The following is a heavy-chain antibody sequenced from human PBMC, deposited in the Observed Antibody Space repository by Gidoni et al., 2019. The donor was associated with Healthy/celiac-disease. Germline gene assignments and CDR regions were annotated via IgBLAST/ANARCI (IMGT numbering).Heavy chain of an antibody. D-gene: IGHD3-22*01. CDR2: ISGSGGST. Sequence: EVQLLESGGGLVQPGGSLRLSCAASGFTFSSYAMSWVRQAPGKGLGWVSAISGSGGSTYYADSVKGRFTISRDNSKNTLYLQMNSLRAEDTAVYYCAKDGTYDSSGLDAFDIWGQGTMVTVSS. J-gene: IGHJ3*02. CDR3: AKDGTYDSSGLDAFDI. CDR1: GFTFSSYA. V-gene: IGHV3-23*01.